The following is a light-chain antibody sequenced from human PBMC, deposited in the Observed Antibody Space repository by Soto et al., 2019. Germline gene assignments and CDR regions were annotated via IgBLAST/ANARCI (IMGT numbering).Light chain of an antibody. V-gene: IGKV1-5*01. CDR3: QQYKTYYRT. CDR2: DVS. CDR1: QTIINW. Sequence: DIQMTQSPSTLSASVGDRVTITCRASQTIINWLAWYQQKPGKAPKLLIYDVSSFEGGVPSRFSGSGSGTEFTLTISSLQPDDFATYYCQQYKTYYRTFGQGTKVDIK. J-gene: IGKJ1*01.